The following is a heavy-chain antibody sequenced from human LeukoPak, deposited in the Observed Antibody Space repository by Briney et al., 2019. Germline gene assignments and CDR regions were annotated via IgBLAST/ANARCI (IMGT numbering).Heavy chain of an antibody. J-gene: IGHJ6*03. CDR1: GFTFDDYG. CDR3: ARDRVGQQLVGRNSYYYYMDV. V-gene: IGHV4-59*01. CDR2: IYYSGST. Sequence: GSLRLSCAASGFTFDDYGMSWIRQPPGKGLEWIGYIYYSGSTNYNPSLKSRVTISVDTSKNQFSLKLSSVTAADTAVYYCARDRVGQQLVGRNSYYYYMDVWGKGTTVTISS. D-gene: IGHD6-13*01.